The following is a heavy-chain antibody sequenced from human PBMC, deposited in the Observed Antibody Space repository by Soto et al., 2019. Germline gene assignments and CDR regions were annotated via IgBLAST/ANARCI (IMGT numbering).Heavy chain of an antibody. CDR1: GFTFSSYG. V-gene: IGHV3-33*01. J-gene: IGHJ4*02. CDR3: ARSWVPYRGSYNFDY. D-gene: IGHD1-26*01. Sequence: QVQLVESGGGVVQPGRSLRLSCAASGFTFSSYGMHWVRQAPGKGLEWVAVIRYDGSNKYHAEFVSGRFTTSRDNSKNTLYLQMNSRRAEHTAVYYLARSWVPYRGSYNFDYWGQGTLVTL. CDR2: IRYDGSNK.